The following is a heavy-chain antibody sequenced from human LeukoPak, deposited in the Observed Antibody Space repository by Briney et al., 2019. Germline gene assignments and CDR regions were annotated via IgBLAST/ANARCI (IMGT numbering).Heavy chain of an antibody. CDR3: ARGAPGSYCSGGSCPYFDY. CDR1: GYTFTSYD. J-gene: IGHJ4*02. D-gene: IGHD2-15*01. V-gene: IGHV1-8*01. Sequence: ASVKVSCKASGYTFTSYDINWVRQATGQGFEWMGWVNPNSGHTGYAQKFQGRVTMTRNTSISTAYMELSSLTSEDTAVYYCARGAPGSYCSGGSCPYFDYWGQGTLVSVSS. CDR2: VNPNSGHT.